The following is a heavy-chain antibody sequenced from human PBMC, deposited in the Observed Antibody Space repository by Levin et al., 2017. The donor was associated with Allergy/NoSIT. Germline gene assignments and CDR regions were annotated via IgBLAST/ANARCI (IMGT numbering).Heavy chain of an antibody. J-gene: IGHJ4*02. D-gene: IGHD5-24*01. CDR1: GFTFSSYA. Sequence: GGSLRLSCAASGFTFSSYAMSWVRQAPGKGLEWVSAISGSGGSTYYADSVKGRFTISRDNSKNTLYLQMNSLRAEDTAVYFCAKVSRDGYNYSPGGDYWGQGTLVTVSS. CDR3: AKVSRDGYNYSPGGDY. V-gene: IGHV3-23*01. CDR2: ISGSGGST.